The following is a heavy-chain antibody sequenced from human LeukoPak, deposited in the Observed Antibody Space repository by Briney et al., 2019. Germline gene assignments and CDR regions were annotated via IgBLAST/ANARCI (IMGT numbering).Heavy chain of an antibody. Sequence: GGSLRLSCAASGFTLSSYAMTWVRQAPVKGLEWVSAITGSGGSTYYTDSVKGRFTISRDNSKNTLYLQMNRLRAEDTAVYYCAKGQWLATFDYWGQGTLVTVSS. CDR1: GFTLSSYA. CDR3: AKGQWLATFDY. J-gene: IGHJ4*02. D-gene: IGHD6-19*01. CDR2: ITGSGGST. V-gene: IGHV3-23*01.